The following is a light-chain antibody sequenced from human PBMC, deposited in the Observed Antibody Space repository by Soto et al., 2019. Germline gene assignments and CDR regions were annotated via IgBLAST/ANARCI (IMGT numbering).Light chain of an antibody. V-gene: IGKV1-5*01. CDR3: QQFESDSWT. Sequence: DIQMTQSPSTLSASVGDRVTITCRASQNIERWLAWYQQKPGKAPKLLLYDVSSLESGGPSRSSVSGSATEFILTINGLQPDDFATYFCQQFESDSWTFGQGTNVDIK. J-gene: IGKJ1*01. CDR1: QNIERW. CDR2: DVS.